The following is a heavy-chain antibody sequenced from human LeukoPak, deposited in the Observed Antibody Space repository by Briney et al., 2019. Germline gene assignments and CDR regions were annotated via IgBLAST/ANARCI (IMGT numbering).Heavy chain of an antibody. D-gene: IGHD3-22*01. CDR2: IYSGGST. J-gene: IGHJ3*02. CDR1: GFXVSSNY. V-gene: IGHV3-66*01. CDR3: ASGYYYDSSGYYSDAFDI. Sequence: GGSLRLSCAASGFXVSSNYISWVRQAPGKGLEWVSVIYSGGSTYYADSVKGRFTISRDNSKNTLYLQMNSLRAEDTAVYYCASGYYYDSSGYYSDAFDIWGQGTMVTVSS.